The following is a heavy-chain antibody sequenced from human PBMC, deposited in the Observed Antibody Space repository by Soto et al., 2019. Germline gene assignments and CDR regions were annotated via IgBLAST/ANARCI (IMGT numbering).Heavy chain of an antibody. V-gene: IGHV3-23*01. Sequence: PGGSLRLSCAASGFTFAGYAMTWVRQPPGKGLEWVSSISGSGANTYYADSVKGRFTVSRDNSENTLYLQMNSLRVEDTAIYYCAKRGPLGFCASTSCYAFDYWGPGALVTVSS. CDR2: ISGSGANT. CDR3: AKRGPLGFCASTSCYAFDY. J-gene: IGHJ4*02. CDR1: GFTFAGYA. D-gene: IGHD2-2*01.